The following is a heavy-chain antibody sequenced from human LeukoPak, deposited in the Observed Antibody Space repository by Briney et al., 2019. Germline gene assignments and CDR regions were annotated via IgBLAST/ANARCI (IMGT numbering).Heavy chain of an antibody. D-gene: IGHD2-15*01. V-gene: IGHV3-7*03. CDR2: IDRDGTTK. CDR1: RFTVGTYW. CDR3: ARDGGYCEGITCPGDL. J-gene: IGHJ5*02. Sequence: GGSLTLSCAASRFTVGTYWMIWVPQAPGKGLEWVTNIDRDGTTKFYLDSFEGRFTISRDNAKNSLYLQGNSLRVEDTAVYYCARDGGYCEGITCPGDLWGQGALVAVSS.